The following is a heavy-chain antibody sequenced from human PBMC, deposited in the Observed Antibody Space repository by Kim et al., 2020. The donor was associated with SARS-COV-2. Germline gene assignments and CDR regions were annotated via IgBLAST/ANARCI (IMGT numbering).Heavy chain of an antibody. D-gene: IGHD3-22*01. CDR1: GFTFSSYW. V-gene: IGHV3-7*03. CDR2: IKQDGSEK. Sequence: GGSLRLSCAASGFTFSSYWMSWVRQAPGKGLEWVANIKQDGSEKYYVDSVKGRFTISRDNAKNSLYLQMNSLRAEDTAVYYCARVRRRITMIEVVIYFDYWGPGTLCSVSS. J-gene: IGHJ4*02. CDR3: ARVRRRITMIEVVIYFDY.